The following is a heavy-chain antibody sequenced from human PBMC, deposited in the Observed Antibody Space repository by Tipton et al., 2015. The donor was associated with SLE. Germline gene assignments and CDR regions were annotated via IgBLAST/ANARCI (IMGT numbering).Heavy chain of an antibody. CDR3: ATSLLAGIDY. D-gene: IGHD3-10*01. J-gene: IGHJ4*02. CDR1: GFTFSNYA. CDR2: ISYDGSNK. Sequence: SLRLSCAASGFTFSNYAMHWVRQAPGKGLEWVAVISYDGSNKYYADSVKGRFTISRDNSKNTLSLQMNSLRTEDTAPYYCATSLLAGIDYWGQGTLVTVSS. V-gene: IGHV3-30*04.